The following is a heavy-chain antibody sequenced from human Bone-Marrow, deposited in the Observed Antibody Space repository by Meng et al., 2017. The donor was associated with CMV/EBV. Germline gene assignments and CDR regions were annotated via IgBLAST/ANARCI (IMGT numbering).Heavy chain of an antibody. V-gene: IGHV3-7*01. CDR1: GFTFSSYW. D-gene: IGHD2-2*01. CDR2: IKQDGSEK. CDR3: AKDQGEKYCSSTSCHSYFDY. Sequence: GESLKISCAASGFTFSSYWMSWVRQAPGKGLEWVVNIKQDGSEKYYVDSVKGRFTISRDNAKNSLYLQMNSLRAEDTAVYYCAKDQGEKYCSSTSCHSYFDYWGQGTLVPVSS. J-gene: IGHJ4*02.